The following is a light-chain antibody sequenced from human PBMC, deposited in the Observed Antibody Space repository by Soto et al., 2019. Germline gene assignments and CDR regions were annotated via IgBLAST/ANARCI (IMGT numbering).Light chain of an antibody. J-gene: IGKJ1*01. V-gene: IGKV3-20*01. CDR1: QSVSSSY. Sequence: EIVLTQSPGTLSLSQGERATLSCSVSQSVSSSYLAWYQQKPGQAPRLLIYGASSRATGIPDRFSGSGSGTDFTLTISRLEPEDFAVYYCQQYGSSPRTFGQGTKVDIK. CDR3: QQYGSSPRT. CDR2: GAS.